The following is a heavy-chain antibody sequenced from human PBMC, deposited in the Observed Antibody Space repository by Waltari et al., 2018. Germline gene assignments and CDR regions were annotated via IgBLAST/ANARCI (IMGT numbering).Heavy chain of an antibody. CDR3: ARDGGHYYDSSGYDY. CDR1: GGSISSSSYY. D-gene: IGHD3-22*01. CDR2: IYYSWST. J-gene: IGHJ4*02. V-gene: IGHV4-39*07. Sequence: QLQLQESGPGLVKPSETLSLTCTVSGGSISSSSYYWCWIRQPPGKGLGLIGSIYYSWSTYYNPSLKSRVTISVDTSKNQFSLKLSSVTAADTAVYYCARDGGHYYDSSGYDYWGQGTLVTVSS.